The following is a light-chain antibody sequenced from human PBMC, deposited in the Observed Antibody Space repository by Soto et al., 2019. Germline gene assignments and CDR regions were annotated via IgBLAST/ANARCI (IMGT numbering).Light chain of an antibody. Sequence: QAVVTQEPSLTVSPGGTVTLTCGSSTGAVTSGHFPYWFQQKPGQAPRTLIYDASDKHSSTPARFSGSLVGGKAALNLSGAQRDDEAEYYCLLFYSGARVFGGGTKLTVL. CDR2: DAS. V-gene: IGLV7-46*01. J-gene: IGLJ3*02. CDR1: TGAVTSGHF. CDR3: LLFYSGARV.